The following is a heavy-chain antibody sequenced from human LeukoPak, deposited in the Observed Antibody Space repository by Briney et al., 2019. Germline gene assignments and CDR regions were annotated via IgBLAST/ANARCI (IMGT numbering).Heavy chain of an antibody. CDR3: AKDGYDSSGYGYFQH. CDR1: GFTFNSYG. J-gene: IGHJ1*01. CDR2: IWYDGSNK. D-gene: IGHD3-22*01. V-gene: IGHV3-33*06. Sequence: GGSLRLSCAASGFTFNSYGMHWVRQAPGKGLEWVAVIWYDGSNKYYADSVKGRFTISRDNSKNTLYLQMNSLRAEDTAVYYCAKDGYDSSGYGYFQHWGQGTPVTVSS.